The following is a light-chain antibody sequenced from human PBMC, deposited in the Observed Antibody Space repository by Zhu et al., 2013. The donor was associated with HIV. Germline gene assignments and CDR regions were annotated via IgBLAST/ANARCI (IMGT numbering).Light chain of an antibody. Sequence: EIQMTQTPSTLPASVGDRVTITCRASQSVSKWVAWYQQKPGKAPKVLIYAASNLESGVPSRFSGSGSGTDFTLTISSLQPEDFATYFCQQSYSTPITFGQGTRLEIK. V-gene: IGKV1-39*01. CDR2: AAS. CDR1: QSVSKW. CDR3: QQSYSTPIT. J-gene: IGKJ5*01.